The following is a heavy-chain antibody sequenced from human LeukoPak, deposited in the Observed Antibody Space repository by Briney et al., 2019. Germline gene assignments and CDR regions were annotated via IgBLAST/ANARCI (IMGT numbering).Heavy chain of an antibody. D-gene: IGHD1-1*01. J-gene: IGHJ3*02. V-gene: IGHV3-21*01. CDR3: ARENGNNAFDI. CDR2: ISSSSSYI. Sequence: GGSLRLSCAASGFTFSSYSMDWVRQAPGKGLEWVSSISSSSSYIYYADSVKGRFTISRDNAKNSLCLQMNSLRAEDTAVYYCARENGNNAFDIWGQGTMVTVSS. CDR1: GFTFSSYS.